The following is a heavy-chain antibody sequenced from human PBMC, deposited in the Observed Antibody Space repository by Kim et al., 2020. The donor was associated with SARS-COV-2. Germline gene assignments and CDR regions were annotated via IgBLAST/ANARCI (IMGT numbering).Heavy chain of an antibody. CDR2: LSFDGTKE. CDR1: GFLFRSYG. V-gene: IGHV3-30*19. J-gene: IGHJ4*02. D-gene: IGHD3-22*01. CDR3: ANTYDSSGYYYIDY. Sequence: GGSLRLSCTTSGFLFRSYGIHWVRLPPGRGLEWVAVLSFDGTKEHYADSVRGRFTVSRDNSKDTLYLDMNGLRIDDTAIYYCANTYDSSGYYYIDYWGRGTAVTVSS.